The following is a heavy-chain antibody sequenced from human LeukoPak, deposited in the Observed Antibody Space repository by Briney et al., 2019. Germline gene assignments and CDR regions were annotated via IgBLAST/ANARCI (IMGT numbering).Heavy chain of an antibody. V-gene: IGHV3-74*01. Sequence: GGSLILSCVASGFTFSSFWMHWVRQTPEKGLVWVSRINNDGSTTSYADSVKGRFTISRDNARNTLYLQMNSLRAEDTAVYYCARGHGDSGNDYWGQGTLVTVSS. CDR3: ARGHGDSGNDY. D-gene: IGHD6-19*01. CDR2: INNDGSTT. CDR1: GFTFSSFW. J-gene: IGHJ4*02.